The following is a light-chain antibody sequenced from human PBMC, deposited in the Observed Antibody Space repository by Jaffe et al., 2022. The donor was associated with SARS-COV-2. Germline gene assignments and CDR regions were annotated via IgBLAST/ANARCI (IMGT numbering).Light chain of an antibody. Sequence: DIQMTQSPSSLSASVGDRVTITCQASQGISNYLNWYQQKPGKAPELLIYDAPNLETGVPSRFSGSGSGTDFTFTISSLQPEDIATYYCQQYDNPPTFGQGTKVEIK. CDR3: QQYDNPPT. CDR1: QGISNY. CDR2: DAP. V-gene: IGKV1-33*01. J-gene: IGKJ2*01.